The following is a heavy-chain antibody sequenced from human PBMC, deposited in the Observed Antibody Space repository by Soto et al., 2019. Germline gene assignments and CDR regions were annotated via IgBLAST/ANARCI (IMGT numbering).Heavy chain of an antibody. CDR2: ISGSGGST. CDR3: ANDLNGSGFDY. V-gene: IGHV3-23*01. D-gene: IGHD3-10*01. CDR1: GFTFSSYA. J-gene: IGHJ4*02. Sequence: GGSLRLSCAASGFTFSSYAMSWVRQAPGKGLEWVSAISGSGGSTYYADSVKGRFTISRDNSKNTLYLQMNSLGAEDTAVYYCANDLNGSGFDYWGQRTLVTVSS.